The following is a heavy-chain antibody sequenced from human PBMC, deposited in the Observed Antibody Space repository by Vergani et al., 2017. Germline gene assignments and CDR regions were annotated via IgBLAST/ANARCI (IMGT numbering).Heavy chain of an antibody. Sequence: QVQLVESGGGVVQPGRSLRLSCAASGFTFNQYGMHWVRPALGKGLEWVAVTWYDGNNKQYADSVKGRFTISGDNSKSTMYLQMNSLRDEDTGVYYCARDLRLLYNRFDPWGQGTLVTVSS. D-gene: IGHD1-14*01. CDR3: ARDLRLLYNRFDP. CDR1: GFTFNQYG. J-gene: IGHJ5*02. V-gene: IGHV3-33*01. CDR2: TWYDGNNK.